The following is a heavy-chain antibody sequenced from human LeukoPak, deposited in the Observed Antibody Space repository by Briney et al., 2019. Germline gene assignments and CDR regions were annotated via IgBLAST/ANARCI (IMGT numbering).Heavy chain of an antibody. CDR2: ISGDGVST. CDR3: AKESGKFDY. Sequence: PGGSLRLSCAASGFTFSNHAMSWVRQAPGKGLEWVSLISGDGVSTFYTDSVRGRFSISRDNTKNSLYLEMNSLRTEDTAMYYCAKESGKFDYWGQGTLVAVSS. CDR1: GFTFSNHA. V-gene: IGHV3-43*02. J-gene: IGHJ4*02.